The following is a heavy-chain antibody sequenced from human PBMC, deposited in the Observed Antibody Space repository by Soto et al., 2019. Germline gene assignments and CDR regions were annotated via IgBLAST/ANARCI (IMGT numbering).Heavy chain of an antibody. CDR2: INPGGGSA. CDR1: GSAITRYY. Sequence: QVDLVQSGAEVKKPGASVTISCKASGSAITRYYKHWVRQAPGRGLEWMGIINPGGGSASYAQKFQDRVAIDKDTSTGTVYMDLRSLRTEDTAVYYCARDMSGWSLNGLDVWGQGTTVNVSS. D-gene: IGHD6-19*01. CDR3: ARDMSGWSLNGLDV. V-gene: IGHV1-46*01. J-gene: IGHJ6*02.